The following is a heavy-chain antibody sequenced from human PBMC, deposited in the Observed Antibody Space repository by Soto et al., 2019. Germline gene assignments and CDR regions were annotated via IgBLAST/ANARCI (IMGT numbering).Heavy chain of an antibody. V-gene: IGHV2-5*02. D-gene: IGHD3-9*01. CDR3: VRGYYDILAGPPYDFGY. CDR2: LYWAGDR. Sequence: QVTLKEAGPPLLKPTQTLTLTCTFSGFSLSTSGMGVGWLRQPPGKALEWLALLYWAGDRRHSPSRKSRLTHPTDAAKGQVVLSLTTMDPVDTATFYCVRGYYDILAGPPYDFGYWGQGTLVTVSS. CDR1: GFSLSTSGMG. J-gene: IGHJ4*02.